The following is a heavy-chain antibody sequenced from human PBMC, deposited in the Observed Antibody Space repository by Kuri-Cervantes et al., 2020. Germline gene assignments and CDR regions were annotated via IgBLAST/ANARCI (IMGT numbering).Heavy chain of an antibody. CDR2: INPNSGGT. V-gene: IGHV1-2*04. CDR1: GYTFTGYY. J-gene: IGHJ3*02. D-gene: IGHD6-13*01. Sequence: ASVKVSCKASGYTFTGYYMHRVRQAPGQGLEWMGWINPNSGGTNYAQKFQGWVTMTRDTSISTAYMELSRLRSDDTAVYYCARRAIAAAGTGAFDIWGQGTMVTVSS. CDR3: ARRAIAAAGTGAFDI.